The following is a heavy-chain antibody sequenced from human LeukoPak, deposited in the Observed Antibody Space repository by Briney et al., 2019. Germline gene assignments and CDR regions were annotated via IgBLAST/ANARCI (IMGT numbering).Heavy chain of an antibody. Sequence: ASVKVSCKASGYTFTSYYMHGVRQAPGQGLEWMGIINPSGGSTSYAQKFQGRVTMTRDTSTSTVYMELSSLRSEDTAVYYCARVGASTVTTVYWGQGTLVTVSS. CDR1: GYTFTSYY. V-gene: IGHV1-46*01. CDR2: INPSGGST. J-gene: IGHJ4*02. D-gene: IGHD4-17*01. CDR3: ARVGASTVTTVY.